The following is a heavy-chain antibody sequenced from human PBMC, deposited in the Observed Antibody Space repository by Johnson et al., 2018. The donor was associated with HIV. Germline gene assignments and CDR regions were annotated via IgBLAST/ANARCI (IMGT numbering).Heavy chain of an antibody. V-gene: IGHV3-20*04. Sequence: VQLVESGGGVVQPGRSLRLSCAASGFTFSSYAMHWVRQAPGKGLEWVSGINWNGGSPSYADSVKGRFTISRDNAKNSLYLQMNSLRAEDTAVYYCARAVADGWFSYDAFDIWGQGTMVTVSS. D-gene: IGHD6-19*01. J-gene: IGHJ3*02. CDR1: GFTFSSYA. CDR2: INWNGGSP. CDR3: ARAVADGWFSYDAFDI.